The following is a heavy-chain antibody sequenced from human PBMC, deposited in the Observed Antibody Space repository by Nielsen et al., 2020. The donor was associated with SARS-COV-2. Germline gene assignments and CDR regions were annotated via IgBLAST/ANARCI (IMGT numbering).Heavy chain of an antibody. V-gene: IGHV4-30-4*01. Sequence: WIRQPPGKGLEWIGYIYYSGSTYYNPSLKSRVTISVDTSKNQFSLKLSSVTAADTAVYYCARGPLGIAVAGGLRGRYYGMDVWGQGTTVTVSS. J-gene: IGHJ6*02. D-gene: IGHD6-19*01. CDR3: ARGPLGIAVAGGLRGRYYGMDV. CDR2: IYYSGST.